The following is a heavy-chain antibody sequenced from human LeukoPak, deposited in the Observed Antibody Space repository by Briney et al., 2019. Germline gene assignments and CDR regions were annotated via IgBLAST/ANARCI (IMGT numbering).Heavy chain of an antibody. J-gene: IGHJ4*02. CDR1: GFTFSDYY. CDR3: ARGGYYDSSGYSPCDY. Sequence: GGSLRLSCAASGFTFSDYYMSWIRQAPGRGLEWVSYISSSGSTIYYADSVKGRFTISRDNAKNSLYLQMNSLRAEDTAVYYCARGGYYDSSGYSPCDYWGQGTLVTVSS. CDR2: ISSSGSTI. D-gene: IGHD3-22*01. V-gene: IGHV3-11*01.